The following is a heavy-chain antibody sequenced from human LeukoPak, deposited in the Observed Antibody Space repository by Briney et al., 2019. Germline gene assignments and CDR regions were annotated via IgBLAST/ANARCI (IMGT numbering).Heavy chain of an antibody. CDR3: AKRGGGTMFAFDI. J-gene: IGHJ3*02. CDR1: GFTFSGYA. Sequence: GGSLRLSCAVSGFTFSGYAMSWVRQAPGKGLEWVSTISGSGDYTYYADSVKGRFSISRDNSKNTLHLQMNSLRAEDTAVYYCAKRGGGTMFAFDIWGQGTMVTVSS. D-gene: IGHD3-10*02. V-gene: IGHV3-23*01. CDR2: ISGSGDYT.